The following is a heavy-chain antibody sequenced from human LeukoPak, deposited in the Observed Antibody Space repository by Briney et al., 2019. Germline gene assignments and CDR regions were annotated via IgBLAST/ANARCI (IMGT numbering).Heavy chain of an antibody. CDR1: GYTFTSYD. CDR2: MNPNSGNT. J-gene: IGHJ4*02. V-gene: IGHV1-8*01. D-gene: IGHD2-15*01. CDR3: AKETANPYCSGGSCDLDY. Sequence: ASVKVSCKASGYTFTSYDINWVRQATGQGLEWMGWMNPNSGNTGYAQKFQGRVTMTRNTSISTAYMELSSLRSEDTAVYYCAKETANPYCSGGSCDLDYWGQGTLVTVSS.